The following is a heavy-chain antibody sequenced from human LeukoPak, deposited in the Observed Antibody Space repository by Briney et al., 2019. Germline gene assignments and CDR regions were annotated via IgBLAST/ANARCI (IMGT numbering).Heavy chain of an antibody. Sequence: GASVKVSCKVSGYTLTELSMHWVRQAPGKGLEWMGGLDPEDGETIYAQKFQGRVTMTEDTSTDTAYMGLSSLRSEDTAVYYCATDCGGDCYPRAEYFQHWGQGTLVTVSS. CDR2: LDPEDGET. CDR1: GYTLTELS. D-gene: IGHD2-21*02. J-gene: IGHJ1*01. CDR3: ATDCGGDCYPRAEYFQH. V-gene: IGHV1-24*01.